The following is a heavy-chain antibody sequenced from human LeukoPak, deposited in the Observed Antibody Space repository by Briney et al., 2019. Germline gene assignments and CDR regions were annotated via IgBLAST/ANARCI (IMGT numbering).Heavy chain of an antibody. CDR2: ISSSGSTI. Sequence: GGSLRLSCAASGFTFSDYYMSWIRQAPGKGLEWVSYISSSGSTIYYADSVKGRFTISRDNAKNSLYLQMNSLRAEDTAVYYCARDVKPYYYESSGSFDAFDIWGQGTMVTVSS. CDR3: ARDVKPYYYESSGSFDAFDI. J-gene: IGHJ3*02. D-gene: IGHD3-22*01. CDR1: GFTFSDYY. V-gene: IGHV3-11*01.